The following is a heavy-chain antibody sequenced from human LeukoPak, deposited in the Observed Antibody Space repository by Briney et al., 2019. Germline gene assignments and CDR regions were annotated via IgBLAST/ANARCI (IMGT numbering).Heavy chain of an antibody. CDR3: ARDLGYCSSTSCRNWFDP. J-gene: IGHJ5*02. V-gene: IGHV1-18*01. Sequence: ASVKVSCKTSGYTFTSYGIIWVRQAPGQGLEWMGWISAYNGNTNYAQRLQGRVTLTTDTSTGTAYMELRSLGSDDTAVYYCARDLGYCSSTSCRNWFDPWGQGTLVTVSS. CDR2: ISAYNGNT. CDR1: GYTFTSYG. D-gene: IGHD2-2*01.